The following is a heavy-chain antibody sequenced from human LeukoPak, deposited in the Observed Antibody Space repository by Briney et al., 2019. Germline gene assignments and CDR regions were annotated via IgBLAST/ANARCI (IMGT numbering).Heavy chain of an antibody. V-gene: IGHV3-30*02. CDR1: GFTFSSYG. D-gene: IGHD2-2*01. CDR2: IWYDGINK. CDR3: AKDMGCSSTSCYPTNWFDP. J-gene: IGHJ5*02. Sequence: GGSLRLSCAASGFTFSSYGMHWVRQAPGKGLEWVAFIWYDGINKYYADSVKGRFTISRDNSKNTVYLQMNSLRAEDTAVYYCAKDMGCSSTSCYPTNWFDPWGQGTLVTVSS.